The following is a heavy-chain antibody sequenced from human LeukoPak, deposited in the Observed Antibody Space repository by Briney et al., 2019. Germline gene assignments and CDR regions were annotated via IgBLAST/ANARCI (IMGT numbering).Heavy chain of an antibody. J-gene: IGHJ5*02. Sequence: SETLSLTCTVSGGSISSSSYYWGWIRQPPGKGLEWIGSTYYSGSTYYNPSLKSRVTISVDTSKNQFSLKLSSVTAADTAVYYCARDGHSVAAAANWFDPWGQGTLVTVSS. CDR3: ARDGHSVAAAANWFDP. CDR2: TYYSGST. CDR1: GGSISSSSYY. D-gene: IGHD6-13*01. V-gene: IGHV4-39*07.